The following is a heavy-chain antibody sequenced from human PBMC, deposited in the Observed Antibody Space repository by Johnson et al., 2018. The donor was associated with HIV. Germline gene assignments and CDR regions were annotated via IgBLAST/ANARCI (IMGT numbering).Heavy chain of an antibody. CDR3: GKDYYDSSGYGDAFDI. CDR1: GFTFSSYW. Sequence: QLVESGGGLVQPGGSLRLSCAASGFTFSSYWMSWVRQAPGKGLEWVANIKQDGSEKYYVDSVKGRFTISRDNAKNSLYLQMNSLRAEDTAVYYCGKDYYDSSGYGDAFDIWGQGTMVTVAS. J-gene: IGHJ3*02. V-gene: IGHV3-7*03. D-gene: IGHD3-22*01. CDR2: IKQDGSEK.